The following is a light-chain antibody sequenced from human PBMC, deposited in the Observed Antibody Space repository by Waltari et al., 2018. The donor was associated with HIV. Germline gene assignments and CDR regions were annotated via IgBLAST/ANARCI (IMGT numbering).Light chain of an antibody. J-gene: IGKJ2*02. CDR3: QQSYSTPWT. CDR2: GAS. V-gene: IGKV1-39*01. Sequence: DIQMTQSPSSLSASVGDKVTITCRASQTIIAYLNWYQQETSKPPELLISGASTLQSGVSSRFSGSGSGTDFTLTIANLQPEDFVTYFCQQSYSTPWTFGQGTKLNI. CDR1: QTIIAY.